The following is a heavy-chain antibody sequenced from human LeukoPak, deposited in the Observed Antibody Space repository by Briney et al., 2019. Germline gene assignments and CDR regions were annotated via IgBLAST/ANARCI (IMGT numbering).Heavy chain of an antibody. J-gene: IGHJ4*02. V-gene: IGHV4-61*02. CDR3: ARIGYSYAGYYFDY. CDR2: IYTSGST. Sequence: SQTLSLTCTVSGGSISSGSYYWSWIRQPAGKGLEWIGRIYTSGSTNYNPSLKSRVTISVDTSKNQFSLKLSSVTAADTAVYYCARIGYSYAGYYFDYWGQGTLVTVSS. CDR1: GGSISSGSYY. D-gene: IGHD5-18*01.